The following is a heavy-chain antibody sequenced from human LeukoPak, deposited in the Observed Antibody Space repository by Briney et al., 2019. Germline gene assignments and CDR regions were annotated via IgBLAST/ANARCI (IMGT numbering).Heavy chain of an antibody. CDR2: INPSGGST. J-gene: IGHJ4*02. V-gene: IGHV1-46*01. CDR3: AREESRGYSYGNFDY. Sequence: GASVKVSCKASGYTFTSYYMHWVRQAPGQGLEWMGIINPSGGSTSYAQKFQGRVTMTRDTSTSTVYMELSSLRSEDTAVYYCAREESRGYSYGNFDYWGQGTLVTVSS. D-gene: IGHD5-18*01. CDR1: GYTFTSYY.